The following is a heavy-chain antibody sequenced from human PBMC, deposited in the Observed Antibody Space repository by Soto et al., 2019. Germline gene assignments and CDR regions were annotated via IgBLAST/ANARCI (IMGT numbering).Heavy chain of an antibody. V-gene: IGHV3-7*05. D-gene: IGHD6-13*01. CDR1: GFTFTTYW. Sequence: HPGGSLRLSCAASGFTFTTYWMSWVRQAPGKGLEWVANIKPDGSEKYYVDSVKGRFTISRDNAKNSLYLQMSSLRAEDTAVYYCARGLSSSWYWGQGTLVTVSS. J-gene: IGHJ4*02. CDR2: IKPDGSEK. CDR3: ARGLSSSWY.